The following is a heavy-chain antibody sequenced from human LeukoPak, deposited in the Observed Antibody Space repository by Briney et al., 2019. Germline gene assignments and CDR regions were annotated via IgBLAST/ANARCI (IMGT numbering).Heavy chain of an antibody. Sequence: PSETLSLTCTVSGGSISSSSYYWAWIRQPPGKGLDWIGEVNHGGSISYNPSLKSRVTISVDTSKSQFSLSLNSVTAADTAVYYCARLLVPAAPDVWGEGTTVTVSS. CDR2: VNHGGSI. D-gene: IGHD2-15*01. CDR3: ARLLVPAAPDV. V-gene: IGHV4-39*07. CDR1: GGSISSSSYY. J-gene: IGHJ6*04.